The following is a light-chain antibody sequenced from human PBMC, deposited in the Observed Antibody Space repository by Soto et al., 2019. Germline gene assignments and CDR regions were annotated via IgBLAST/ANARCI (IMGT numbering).Light chain of an antibody. CDR1: QDIVKS. J-gene: IGKJ2*01. CDR3: QQFDNLPYT. CDR2: DAS. Sequence: DIQLTQSPSSLSASVGDRVTITCQASQDIVKSLNWYQQKPGSAPHLLIYDASNLQTGVPSRFSGSGSGTDFTFTISSLQPEDFATYYCQQFDNLPYTFGQGTKLEIK. V-gene: IGKV1-33*01.